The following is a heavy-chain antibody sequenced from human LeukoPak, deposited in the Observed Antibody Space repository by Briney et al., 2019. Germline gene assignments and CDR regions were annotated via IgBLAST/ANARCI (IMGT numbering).Heavy chain of an antibody. CDR1: GFTFSSYA. D-gene: IGHD6-13*01. CDR2: LSGSCSNT. J-gene: IGHJ4*02. Sequence: TGGSLRLSCAASGFTFSSYAMTWVRQAPGKGLEWVSTLSGSCSNTYYADSVKGRFSISRDNSQSTLYLQMNSLRAEDTAVYYCAKFRAAAGPRDFDYWGQGTLDTVSS. V-gene: IGHV3-23*01. CDR3: AKFRAAAGPRDFDY.